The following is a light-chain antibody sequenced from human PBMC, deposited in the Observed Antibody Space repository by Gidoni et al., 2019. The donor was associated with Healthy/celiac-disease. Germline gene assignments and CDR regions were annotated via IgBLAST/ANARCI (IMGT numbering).Light chain of an antibody. J-gene: IGLJ3*02. V-gene: IGLV2-11*01. CDR1: SSDVGGYNY. CDR2: DVS. CDR3: CSYAGSYTLV. Sequence: QSALTQPLSVSGSPGQSVTISRTGTSSDVGGYNYVSWYQQHPGKAPKLMIYDVSKRPSGVPDRFSGSKSGNTASLTISGLQAEDEADYYCCSYAGSYTLVFGGGTKLTVL.